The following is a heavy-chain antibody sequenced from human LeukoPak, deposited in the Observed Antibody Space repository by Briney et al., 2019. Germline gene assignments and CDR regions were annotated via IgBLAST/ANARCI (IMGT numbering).Heavy chain of an antibody. Sequence: ASVKVSCKASGYTLTSYDINWVRQAAGQGLEWMGWMNPNSGDTGYVEKFQGRVTMTRDTSITTAYMELSSLRSEDTAVYYCTRSGFGGGVHFDYWGQGTPVTVSS. CDR1: GYTLTSYD. V-gene: IGHV1-8*01. CDR2: MNPNSGDT. CDR3: TRSGFGGGVHFDY. J-gene: IGHJ4*02. D-gene: IGHD3-16*01.